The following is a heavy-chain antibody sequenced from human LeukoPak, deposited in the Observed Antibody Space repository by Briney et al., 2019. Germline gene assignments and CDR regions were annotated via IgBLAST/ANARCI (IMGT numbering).Heavy chain of an antibody. CDR1: GGSFSGYY. CDR2: INHSGST. V-gene: IGHV4-34*01. J-gene: IGHJ5*02. CDR3: ARGGYSSGWYTYNWFDP. D-gene: IGHD6-19*01. Sequence: SETLSLTCAVYGGSFSGYYWSWIRQPPGKGLEWIGEINHSGSTNYNPSLKSRVTISVDTSKNQFSLKLSSVTAADTAVYCCARGGYSSGWYTYNWFDPWGQGTLVTVPS.